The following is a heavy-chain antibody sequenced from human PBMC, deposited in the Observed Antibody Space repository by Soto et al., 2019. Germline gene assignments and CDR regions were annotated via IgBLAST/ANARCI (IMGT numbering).Heavy chain of an antibody. J-gene: IGHJ6*02. V-gene: IGHV3-33*05. CDR1: GFTFSSYG. CDR2: ISYDGADE. Sequence: PGGSLRLSCAASGFTFSSYGMLWVRQAPGKGLEWVAVISYDGADEYYTDSVKGRFTIFRDNSKNTLFLQLSSLRAKDTALYYFARWDSVVGGSQASHYYSGLDVWGQGTTGTVS. CDR3: ARWDSVVGGSQASHYYSGLDV. D-gene: IGHD3-16*01.